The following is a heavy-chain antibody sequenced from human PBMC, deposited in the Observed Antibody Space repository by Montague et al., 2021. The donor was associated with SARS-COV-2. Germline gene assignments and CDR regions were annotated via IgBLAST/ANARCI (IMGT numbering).Heavy chain of an antibody. D-gene: IGHD4-23*01. CDR2: ISDTGSTI. V-gene: IGHV3-11*01. CDR1: GFPFSDYY. Sequence: SLRLSCAASGFPFSDYYMNWIRQAPGKGLEWISYISDTGSTIYYADSAKGRFAVSRDNTKNSLYLQMNSLRAEDTAVYYCAKALMTYGGNSPVDQWGQGTLVTVSS. J-gene: IGHJ4*02. CDR3: AKALMTYGGNSPVDQ.